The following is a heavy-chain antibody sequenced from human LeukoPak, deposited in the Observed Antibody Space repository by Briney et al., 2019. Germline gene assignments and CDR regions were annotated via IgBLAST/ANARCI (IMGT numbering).Heavy chain of an antibody. V-gene: IGHV3-23*01. J-gene: IGHJ4*02. D-gene: IGHD6-13*01. CDR3: AKLGSSWYWVDY. CDR1: GFTLSSYA. Sequence: GGSLRLSCAASGFTLSSYAMSWVRQAPGKGLEWVSGISGSGGTTYYADSVKGPFTISRDNSKNTLYLQMNSLRAEDTAVYYCAKLGSSWYWVDYWGQGALVTVSS. CDR2: ISGSGGTT.